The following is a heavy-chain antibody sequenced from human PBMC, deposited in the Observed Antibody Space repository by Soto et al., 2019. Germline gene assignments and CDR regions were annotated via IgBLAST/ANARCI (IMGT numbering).Heavy chain of an antibody. CDR3: ARDRGDGGNAYWYFDL. V-gene: IGHV4-30-4*01. CDR2: IYYSGST. Sequence: QVQLQESGPGLVKPSQTLSLTCTVSGGSISSGDYYWSWIRQPPGKGLEWIGYIYYSGSTYYNPSLKSRVTKAVDTSKNQFSLKLSSVTAADTAVYYCARDRGDGGNAYWYFDLWGRGTLVTVSS. CDR1: GGSISSGDYY. J-gene: IGHJ2*01. D-gene: IGHD2-15*01.